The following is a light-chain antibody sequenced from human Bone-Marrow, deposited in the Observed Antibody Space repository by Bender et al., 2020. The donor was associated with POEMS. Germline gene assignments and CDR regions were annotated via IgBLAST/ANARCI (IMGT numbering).Light chain of an antibody. V-gene: IGLV1-44*01. CDR1: DSNFGGNN. J-gene: IGLJ1*01. CDR3: CSYSGVGF. CDR2: SNY. Sequence: QSVLTQPPSASGTPGQSVIISCSGTDSNFGGNNVNWYQHLPGTAPRLVVYSNYQRPSGVPARFSGSKSGTSASLAISDIQSEDEGDYYCCSYSGVGFFGAGTKVTVL.